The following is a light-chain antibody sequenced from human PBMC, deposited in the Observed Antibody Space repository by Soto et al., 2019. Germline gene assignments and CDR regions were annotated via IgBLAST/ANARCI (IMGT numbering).Light chain of an antibody. CDR2: EGS. CDR3: CSYAGSRALYV. CDR1: SSDVGSYNL. Sequence: QSALTQPASVSGSPGQSITISCTGTSSDVGSYNLVSWYQQHPGKAPKLMIYEGSKRPSGVSNRFSGSKSGNTASLTISGLQSEAEADYYCCSYAGSRALYVFGTGTKLTVL. J-gene: IGLJ1*01. V-gene: IGLV2-23*01.